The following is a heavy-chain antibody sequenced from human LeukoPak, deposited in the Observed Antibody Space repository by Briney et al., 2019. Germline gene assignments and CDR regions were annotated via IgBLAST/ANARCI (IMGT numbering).Heavy chain of an antibody. V-gene: IGHV3-23*01. CDR2: ITASGHRT. CDR1: GFTFSSYA. J-gene: IGHJ4*02. CDR3: ATANDGYSTY. Sequence: GGSLRLSCAASGFTFSSYAMSWVRQAPGKRLEWVSVITASGHRTYYADSVKGRFTISRDNSKNTLYLQMNSLRAEDTAVYYCATANDGYSTYWGQGTLVTVSS. D-gene: IGHD1-26*01.